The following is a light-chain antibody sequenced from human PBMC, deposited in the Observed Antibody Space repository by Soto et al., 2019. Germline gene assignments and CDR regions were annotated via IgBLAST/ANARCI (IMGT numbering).Light chain of an antibody. V-gene: IGKV1-5*01. CDR3: QPFKNWPPVT. CDR1: QSISSC. J-gene: IGKJ3*01. Sequence: DIQMTQSPSTLSASVGDRGTITCRASQSISSCLAWYQQNPGKAPKLLIYDASSLERGVPSRFSGSGSGTEFYLTVSSRHPHDFPMFYCQPFKNWPPVTFRPGPIVDIK. CDR2: DAS.